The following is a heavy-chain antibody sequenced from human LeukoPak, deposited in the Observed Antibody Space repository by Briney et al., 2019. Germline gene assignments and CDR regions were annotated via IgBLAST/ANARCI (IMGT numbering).Heavy chain of an antibody. D-gene: IGHD3-16*02. V-gene: IGHV4-39*07. CDR3: ASVYDYVWGSYRL. Sequence: SETLSLTCTVSGVSISSSNSYWGWIRQPPGKGLEWIGSIYYSGSTYYNPSLKSRVTISVDTSKNQFSLNLSSVTAADTAVYYCASVYDYVWGSYRLWGQGTLVTVSS. CDR1: GVSISSSNSY. J-gene: IGHJ4*02. CDR2: IYYSGST.